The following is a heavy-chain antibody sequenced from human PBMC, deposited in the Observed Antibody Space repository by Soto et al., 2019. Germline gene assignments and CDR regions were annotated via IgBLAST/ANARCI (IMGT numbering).Heavy chain of an antibody. Sequence: QVQLVQSGAEVKKPGSSVKVSCKASGGTFSSYAISWVRQAPGQGLEWMGGIIPIFGTANYAQKFQGRVTITADEATSTGYMELSSLRSEDTAVYYCARDPASPGRGPRGYCDYWGQGTLVTVS. CDR3: ARDPASPGRGPRGYCDY. D-gene: IGHD5-12*01. J-gene: IGHJ4*02. CDR2: IIPIFGTA. CDR1: GGTFSSYA. V-gene: IGHV1-69*12.